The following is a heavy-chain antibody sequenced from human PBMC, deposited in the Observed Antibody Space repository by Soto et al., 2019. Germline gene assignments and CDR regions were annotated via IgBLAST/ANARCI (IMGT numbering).Heavy chain of an antibody. CDR2: IKYSGTT. V-gene: IGHV4-39*01. Sequence: SETRSHTCTVSAGSIRRSRCHWGRLRQPPGKGLEWIASIKYSGTTFYNPSLKSRVTLSVDTSKNQFALKLSSVTAAETAVYYCARRGITGSYYDAFNMCGQATMVT. J-gene: IGHJ3*02. CDR3: ARRGITGSYYDAFNM. CDR1: AGSIRRSRCH. D-gene: IGHD1-26*01.